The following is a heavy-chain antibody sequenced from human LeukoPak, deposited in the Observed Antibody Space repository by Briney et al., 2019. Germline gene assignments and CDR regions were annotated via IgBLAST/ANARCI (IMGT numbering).Heavy chain of an antibody. Sequence: LETLSLTCTVSGGSISSYYWSWIRQPPGKGLEWIGYIYYSGSTNYNPSLKSRVTISVDTSKNQFSLKLSSVTAVDTAVYYCARDSPYYDFWSATARMALDIWGQGTMVTVSS. CDR3: ARDSPYYDFWSATARMALDI. D-gene: IGHD3-3*01. V-gene: IGHV4-59*01. CDR2: IYYSGST. J-gene: IGHJ3*02. CDR1: GGSISSYY.